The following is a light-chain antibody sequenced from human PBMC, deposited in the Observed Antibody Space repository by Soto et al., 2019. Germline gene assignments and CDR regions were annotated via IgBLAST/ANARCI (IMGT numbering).Light chain of an antibody. CDR3: QQYHSLPTT. V-gene: IGKV3-20*01. Sequence: EIVLTQSPGTLSLSPGERATLSCRASQSVTSTYVACYQQKPGQPPRLLIYGASNRATGIPDRFSGSGSGTDFTLTVSRLEPEDFTVYYCQQYHSLPTTFGPGTKVDI. CDR2: GAS. CDR1: QSVTSTY. J-gene: IGKJ3*01.